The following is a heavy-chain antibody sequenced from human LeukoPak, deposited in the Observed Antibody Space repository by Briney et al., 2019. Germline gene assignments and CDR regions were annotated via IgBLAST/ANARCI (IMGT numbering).Heavy chain of an antibody. Sequence: GRSLRLSCAASGFTFRSHGMHWVRQAPGKGLEWVTVIWYDGSNKYYADSVKGRFTISRDNSKNTLYLQMNSLRAEDTAVYYCARGPPTAGAFDYWGQGTLVTVSS. CDR1: GFTFRSHG. CDR2: IWYDGSNK. V-gene: IGHV3-33*01. CDR3: ARGPPTAGAFDY. J-gene: IGHJ4*02. D-gene: IGHD6-25*01.